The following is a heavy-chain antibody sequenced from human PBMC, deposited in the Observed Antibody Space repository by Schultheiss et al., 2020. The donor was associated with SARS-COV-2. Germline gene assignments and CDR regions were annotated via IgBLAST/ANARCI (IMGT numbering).Heavy chain of an antibody. V-gene: IGHV4-34*01. Sequence: SETLSLTCAVYGGSFSGYYWSWIRQPPGKGLEWIGEINHSGSTNYNPSLKSRVTISVDTSKNQFSLKLSSVTAADTAVYYCASSSGWYGAYYYYYYIDVWGKGTTVTVS. CDR1: GGSFSGYY. CDR3: ASSSGWYGAYYYYYYIDV. J-gene: IGHJ6*03. D-gene: IGHD6-19*01. CDR2: INHSGST.